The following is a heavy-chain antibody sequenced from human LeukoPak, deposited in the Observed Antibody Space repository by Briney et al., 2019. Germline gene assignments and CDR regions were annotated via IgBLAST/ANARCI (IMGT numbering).Heavy chain of an antibody. CDR1: GFTFSSYA. CDR3: AKDYDFWSGYLS. Sequence: GGSLRLSCAASGFTFSSYAMSWVRQAPGKGLELVSAISGSGGSTYYADSVKGRFTISRDNSKNTLYLQMNSLRAEDTAVYYCAKDYDFWSGYLSWGQGTLVTVSS. V-gene: IGHV3-23*01. CDR2: ISGSGGST. J-gene: IGHJ5*02. D-gene: IGHD3-3*01.